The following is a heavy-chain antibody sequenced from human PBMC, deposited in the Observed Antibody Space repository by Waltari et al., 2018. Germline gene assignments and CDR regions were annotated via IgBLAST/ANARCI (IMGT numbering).Heavy chain of an antibody. Sequence: QLHLQESGPGLLKPSETLSLTCAVSGYSISGGDFWGWIRQPPGKGLEWIGSSYPGGDTYFNQSLKSRVTISVEKSKNQYSLNLRSMTAADAAVYYCARRGRLSSYFFDYWGQGTLVTVSS. D-gene: IGHD2-15*01. CDR3: ARRGRLSSYFFDY. CDR2: SYPGGDT. J-gene: IGHJ4*02. V-gene: IGHV4-38-2*01. CDR1: GYSISGGDF.